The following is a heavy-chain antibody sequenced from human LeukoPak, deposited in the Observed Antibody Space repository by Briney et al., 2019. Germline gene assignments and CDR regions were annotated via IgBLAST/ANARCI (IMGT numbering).Heavy chain of an antibody. CDR1: GFTFSSYA. V-gene: IGHV3-23*01. Sequence: PGGSLRLSCAASGFTFSSYAMSWVRQAPGKGLEWVSAISGSGGSTYYADSVKGRFTISRDNSKNTLYLQMYSLRAEDTAVYYCAKDRQDTSPTPPYYYYGMDVWGKGTTVTVSS. CDR2: ISGSGGST. J-gene: IGHJ6*04. CDR3: AKDRQDTSPTPPYYYYGMDV.